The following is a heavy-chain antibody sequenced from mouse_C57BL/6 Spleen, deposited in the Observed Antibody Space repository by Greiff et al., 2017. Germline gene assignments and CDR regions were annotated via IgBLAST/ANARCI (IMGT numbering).Heavy chain of an antibody. CDR2: FYPGSGSI. CDR1: GYTFTEYT. D-gene: IGHD2-2*01. Sequence: VQRVESGAELVKPGASVKLSCKASGYTFTEYTIHWVKQRSGQGLEWIGWFYPGSGSIKYNEKFKDKATLTADKSSSTVYMELSRLTSEDSAVYFCARHEEVWLLFDYWGQGTTLTVSS. V-gene: IGHV1-62-2*01. CDR3: ARHEEVWLLFDY. J-gene: IGHJ2*01.